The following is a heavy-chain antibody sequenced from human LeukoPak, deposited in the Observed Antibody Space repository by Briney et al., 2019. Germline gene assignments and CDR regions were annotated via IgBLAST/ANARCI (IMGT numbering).Heavy chain of an antibody. CDR2: INHSGST. J-gene: IGHJ5*02. D-gene: IGHD2-2*01. CDR1: GASFSGYY. V-gene: IGHV4-34*01. Sequence: TETLSLTCAVYGASFSGYYWSWIRQPPGKGLEWIGEINHSGSTNYNPSLKSRVTISVDTSKNQFSLKLSSVTAADTAVYYCARAYCSSTSCGWFDPWGQGTLVTVSS. CDR3: ARAYCSSTSCGWFDP.